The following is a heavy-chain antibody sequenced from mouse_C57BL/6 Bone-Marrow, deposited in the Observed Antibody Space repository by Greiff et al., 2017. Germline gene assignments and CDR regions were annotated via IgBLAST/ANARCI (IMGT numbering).Heavy chain of an antibody. D-gene: IGHD1-1*01. CDR3: RYYGSSPFYCAMDY. V-gene: IGHV1-55*01. CDR1: GYTFTSYW. J-gene: IGHJ4*01. Sequence: VQLQQPGAELVKPGASVKMSCKASGYTFTSYWITWVKQRPGQGLEWIGDIYPGSGSNNYNEKFKSKATLTVDTSSSTAYMHLSSLTSEDSAVYYCRYYGSSPFYCAMDYWGQGTSVTVSS. CDR2: IYPGSGSN.